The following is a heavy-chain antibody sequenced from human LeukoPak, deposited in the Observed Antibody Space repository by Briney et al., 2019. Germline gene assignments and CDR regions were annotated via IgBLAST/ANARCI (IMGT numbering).Heavy chain of an antibody. D-gene: IGHD2-2*01. CDR3: ARRAVCSSASCSSQYYYYAMNV. J-gene: IGHJ6*02. CDR2: IKQDGSEK. V-gene: IGHV3-7*02. CDR1: GFTFSTYW. Sequence: GGSLRLSCAASGFTFSTYWMSWGRQAPGKGLEWVANIKQDGSEKYYVDSVRGRFTVSRDNANNSLYLQMNSLRAEDTAVYYCARRAVCSSASCSSQYYYYAMNVWGQGTTVTVSS.